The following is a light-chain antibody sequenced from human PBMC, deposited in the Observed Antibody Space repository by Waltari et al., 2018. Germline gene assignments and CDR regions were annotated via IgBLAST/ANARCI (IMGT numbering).Light chain of an antibody. CDR3: QQHDNSPFT. CDR1: QGISNW. V-gene: IGKV1-33*01. J-gene: IGKJ3*01. Sequence: DIQLTQSPSPLYASVGDSVTITCRASQGISNWLAWYQQKPGKAPKLLIYRASNLETGVPSRFSGSGSGTDFTLTISSLQPEDIATYYCQQHDNSPFTFGPGTKLDIK. CDR2: RAS.